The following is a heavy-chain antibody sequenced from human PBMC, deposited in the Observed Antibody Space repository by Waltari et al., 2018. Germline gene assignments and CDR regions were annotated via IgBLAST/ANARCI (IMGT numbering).Heavy chain of an antibody. J-gene: IGHJ4*02. D-gene: IGHD7-27*01. CDR2: ISESGNT. CDR1: GGSVSSGASP. CDR3: ARGLSWGYFDS. Sequence: QLQLQGSGSGLVKPSHTLSITCVVSGGSVSSGASPWSWIRQPPGKGLEWLGSISESGNTFYNESLRSRVTISIDRSNNQFSLRLMSVTAADTAMYYCARGLSWGYFDSWGQGTLVTVSS. V-gene: IGHV4-30-2*01.